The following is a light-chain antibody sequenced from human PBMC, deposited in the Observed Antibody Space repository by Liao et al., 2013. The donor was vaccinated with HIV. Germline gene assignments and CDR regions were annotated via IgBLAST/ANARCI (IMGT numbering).Light chain of an antibody. Sequence: SYELTQPPSVSVAPGKTARITCGGNNIGSKSVHWYQQKPGQSPVLVIYQDSKRPSGIPERFSGSSSGNTATLTISGTQAMDEADYYCQAWDSSTVVFGGGTKLTVL. CDR1: NIGSKS. V-gene: IGLV3-21*01. CDR3: QAWDSSTVV. J-gene: IGLJ2*01. CDR2: QDS.